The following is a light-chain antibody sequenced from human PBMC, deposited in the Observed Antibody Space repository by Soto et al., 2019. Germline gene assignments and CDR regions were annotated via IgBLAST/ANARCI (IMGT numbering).Light chain of an antibody. CDR1: QNVSTW. V-gene: IGKV1-5*01. Sequence: TQSPSTLSASVGDRVTITCRPSQNVSTWLAWYQQKSGKAPKLLIYDVSNLESGVPSRFSGSGSGTEFSLTIRGLQPDDFATYYCQQYDSYRTFGQGTKVEVK. J-gene: IGKJ1*01. CDR3: QQYDSYRT. CDR2: DVS.